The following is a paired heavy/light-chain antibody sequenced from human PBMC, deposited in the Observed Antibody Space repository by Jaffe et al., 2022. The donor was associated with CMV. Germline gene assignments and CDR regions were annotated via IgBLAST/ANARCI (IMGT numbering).Light chain of an antibody. CDR3: QQRSNWPST. CDR1: QSVSSY. CDR2: DAS. J-gene: IGKJ5*01. V-gene: IGKV3-11*01. Sequence: EIVLTQSPATLSLSPGERATLSCRASQSVSSYLAWYQQKPGQAPRLLIYDASNRATGIPARFSGSGSGTDFTLTISSLEPEDFAVYYCQQRSNWPSTFGQGTRLEIK.
Heavy chain of an antibody. J-gene: IGHJ4*02. CDR1: GFTFSSYA. CDR3: ARVPLAYCGGDCAINYLDY. D-gene: IGHD2-21*02. CDR2: ISSNGGST. V-gene: IGHV3-64*01. Sequence: EVQLVESGGGLVQPGGSLRLSCAASGFTFSSYAMHWVRQAPGKGLEYVSAISSNGGSTYYANSVKGRFTISRDNSKNTLYLQMGSLRAEDMAVYYCARVPLAYCGGDCAINYLDYWGQGTLVTVSS.